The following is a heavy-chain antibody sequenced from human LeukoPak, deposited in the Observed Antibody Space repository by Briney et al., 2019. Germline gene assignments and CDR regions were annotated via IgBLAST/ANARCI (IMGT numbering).Heavy chain of an antibody. CDR1: GFTFEDYG. CDR3: ARDREYYYDSSGYYGNFDY. Sequence: RPGESLRLSCAASGFTFEDYGMSWVRQAPGKGLEWVSGINWNGGSTGYADSVKGRFTISRDNAKNSLYLQMNSLRAEDTALYYCARDREYYYDSSGYYGNFDYWGQGTLVTVSS. D-gene: IGHD3-22*01. CDR2: INWNGGST. V-gene: IGHV3-20*04. J-gene: IGHJ4*02.